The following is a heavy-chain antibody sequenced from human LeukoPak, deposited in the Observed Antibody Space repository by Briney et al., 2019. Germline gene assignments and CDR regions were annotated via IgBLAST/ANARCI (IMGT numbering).Heavy chain of an antibody. CDR2: IKQDGNEK. Sequence: GGSLRLSCAASGSTFNSYWMNWVRQAPGKGLEWVANIKQDGNEKYYVDSVKGRFTISRDNAKNSLYLQMNSLRVEDTAIYYCARGGYDWGQGTLVTVSS. V-gene: IGHV3-7*01. D-gene: IGHD5-12*01. CDR3: ARGGYD. J-gene: IGHJ4*02. CDR1: GSTFNSYW.